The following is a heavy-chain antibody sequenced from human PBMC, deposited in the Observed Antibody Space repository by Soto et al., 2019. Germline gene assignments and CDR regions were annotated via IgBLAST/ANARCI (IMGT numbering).Heavy chain of an antibody. V-gene: IGHV1-69*06. D-gene: IGHD6-6*01. CDR3: ARAPYSSSSFFFDS. Sequence: SVNVSCKASGGTFSSYAISWVRQAPGQGLEWMGGIIPIFGNTNYAQRFQGRVTMTWDTSTSTVYMELSSLRSDDTAVYYCARAPYSSSSFFFDSWGQGTPVTVSS. CDR2: IIPIFGNT. CDR1: GGTFSSYA. J-gene: IGHJ4*02.